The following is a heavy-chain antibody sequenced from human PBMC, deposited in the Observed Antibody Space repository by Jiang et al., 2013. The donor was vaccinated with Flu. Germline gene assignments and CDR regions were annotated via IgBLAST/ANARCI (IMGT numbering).Heavy chain of an antibody. CDR1: FSGYY. D-gene: IGHD3-10*01. Sequence: FSGYYWSWIRQPPGKGLEWIGEINHSGSTNYNPSLKSRVTISVDTSKNQFSLKLSSVTAADTAVYYCARGSVLLWFGDAFDIWGQGTMVTVSS. V-gene: IGHV4-34*01. CDR3: ARGSVLLWFGDAFDI. CDR2: INHSGST. J-gene: IGHJ3*02.